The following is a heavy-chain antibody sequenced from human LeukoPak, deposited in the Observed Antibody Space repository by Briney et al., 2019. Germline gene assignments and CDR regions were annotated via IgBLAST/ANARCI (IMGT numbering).Heavy chain of an antibody. Sequence: TGGSLRLSCAASGFTFSTYAMSWVRQTPGKGLEWVAGISGDNRSTTSVRGQFRISIDNSKNTLHLQMNGLKAEDAAIYHWANASVGHCSGAFCYHFDSWGQGTLVTVSS. J-gene: IGHJ4*02. CDR2: ISGDNRST. D-gene: IGHD2-15*01. V-gene: IGHV3-23*01. CDR3: ANASVGHCSGAFCYHFDS. CDR1: GFTFSTYA.